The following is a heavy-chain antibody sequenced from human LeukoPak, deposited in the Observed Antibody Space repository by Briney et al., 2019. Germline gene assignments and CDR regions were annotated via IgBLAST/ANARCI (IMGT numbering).Heavy chain of an antibody. J-gene: IGHJ4*02. D-gene: IGHD3-16*01. Sequence: GGSLRLSCAASGLTFEDYTMHWVRQAPGKGLEWISLISWDGADTYYADSAKGRFTISRDNTKSSLYLQMNSLRTEDIALYYCVAGRWGSLDEFDYWGQGTLVIVSS. CDR3: VAGRWGSLDEFDY. V-gene: IGHV3-43*01. CDR1: GLTFEDYT. CDR2: ISWDGADT.